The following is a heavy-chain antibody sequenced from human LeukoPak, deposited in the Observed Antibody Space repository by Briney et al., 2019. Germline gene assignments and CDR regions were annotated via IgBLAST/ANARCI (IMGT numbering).Heavy chain of an antibody. D-gene: IGHD7-27*01. CDR3: ATSFNWGYYFDY. J-gene: IGHJ4*02. V-gene: IGHV4-59*01. CDR2: IYYSWST. CDR1: GGSISSYY. Sequence: SETLSLTCTVSGGSISSYYWSWIRQPPGKGLEWIGYIYYSWSTNYNPSLKSRVTISVDTSKNQFSLKLSSVTAADTAVYYCATSFNWGYYFDYWGQGTLVTVSS.